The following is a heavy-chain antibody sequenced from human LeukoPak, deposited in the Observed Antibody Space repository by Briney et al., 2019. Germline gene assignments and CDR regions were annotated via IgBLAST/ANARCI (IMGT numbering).Heavy chain of an antibody. J-gene: IGHJ6*02. D-gene: IGHD2-2*01. CDR1: GGSISSSSYY. CDR3: ARGQMIVVVPAASYYYYGMDV. Sequence: TSETLSLTCTVSGGSISSSSYYWGWIRQPPGKGLEWIGSIYYSGSTYYNPSLKSRVTISVDTSKNQFSLKLSSVTAADTAVYYCARGQMIVVVPAASYYYYGMDVWGQGTTVTVSS. V-gene: IGHV4-39*07. CDR2: IYYSGST.